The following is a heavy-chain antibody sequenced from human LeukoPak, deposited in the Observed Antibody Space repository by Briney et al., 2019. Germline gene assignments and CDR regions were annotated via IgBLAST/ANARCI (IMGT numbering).Heavy chain of an antibody. CDR3: ARAYHYYYYYYYMDV. Sequence: SETLSLTXTVSGGSIRSYYWSWIRQPPGKGLEWIGYIYYSGSTNYNPSLKSRVTISVDTSKNQFSLKLSSVTAADTAVYYCARAYHYYYYYYYMDVWGKGTTVTVSS. CDR1: GGSIRSYY. V-gene: IGHV4-59*01. CDR2: IYYSGST. J-gene: IGHJ6*03. D-gene: IGHD3-22*01.